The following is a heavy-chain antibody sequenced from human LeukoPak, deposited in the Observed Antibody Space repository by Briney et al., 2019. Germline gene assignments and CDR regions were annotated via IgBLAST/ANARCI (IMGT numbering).Heavy chain of an antibody. CDR2: INHSGST. CDR3: ARKEGGQLVNTRRWFDP. Sequence: PSETLSLTCGVYNGSFSGYYWSWIRQPPGKGLEWIGEINHSGSTYYNPSLKSRVTISVDTSKNQFSLKVRSATAADTAVYYCARKEGGQLVNTRRWFDPWGQGTLVTVSS. V-gene: IGHV4-34*01. CDR1: NGSFSGYY. J-gene: IGHJ5*02. D-gene: IGHD6-13*01.